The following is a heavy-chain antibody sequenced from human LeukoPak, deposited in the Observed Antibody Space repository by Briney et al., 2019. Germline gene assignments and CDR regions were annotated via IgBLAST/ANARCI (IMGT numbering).Heavy chain of an antibody. Sequence: GGSLRLSCAASGFTFDGYAMHWVRQAPGKGLEWVSLISRDGGSTYYADSVKGRFTISRDNSKKSLYLQMNSLRTEDTALYYCAKETSAYAGSCWGQGTLVTVSS. D-gene: IGHD5-12*01. CDR2: ISRDGGST. V-gene: IGHV3-43*02. CDR3: AKETSAYAGSC. J-gene: IGHJ4*02. CDR1: GFTFDGYA.